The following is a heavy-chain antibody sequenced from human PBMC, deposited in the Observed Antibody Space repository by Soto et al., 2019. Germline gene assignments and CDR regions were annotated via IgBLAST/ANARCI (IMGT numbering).Heavy chain of an antibody. CDR1: GGSISSSSYY. CDR3: ARGKAFYCSGGSCYSKYYYYYYGMDV. J-gene: IGHJ6*02. D-gene: IGHD2-15*01. CDR2: IYYSGST. Sequence: SETLSLTCTVSGGSISSSSYYWGWIRQPPGKGLEWIGSIYYSGSTYYNPSLKSRVTISVDTSKNQFSLKLSSVTAADTAVYYCARGKAFYCSGGSCYSKYYYYYYGMDVWGQGTTVTVSS. V-gene: IGHV4-39*07.